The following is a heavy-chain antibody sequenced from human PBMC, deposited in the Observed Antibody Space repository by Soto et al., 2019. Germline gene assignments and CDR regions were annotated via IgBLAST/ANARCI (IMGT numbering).Heavy chain of an antibody. CDR1: GFTFSSYA. CDR2: ISGSGGST. D-gene: IGHD2-21*02. CDR3: ARGGNSVRYYFDY. V-gene: IGHV3-23*01. Sequence: GGSLRLSCAASGFTFSSYAMSWVRQAPGKGLEWVSAISGSGGSTYYADSVKGRFTISRDNSKNTLYLQMNSLRAEDTAVYYCARGGNSVRYYFDYWGQGTLVTVSS. J-gene: IGHJ4*02.